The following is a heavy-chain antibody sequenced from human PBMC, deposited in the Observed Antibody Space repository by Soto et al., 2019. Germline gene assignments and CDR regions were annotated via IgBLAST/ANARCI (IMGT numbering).Heavy chain of an antibody. J-gene: IGHJ4*02. V-gene: IGHV1-69*05. Sequence: SVKVSCKASGGTFSSYGISWVRQAPGHGLEWMGEIIPILFTPNYAQKFQGRVTITTDESATIAYMELSSLALEDPAVYFCARRRSYQFDFWGQGTLVTVSS. CDR1: GGTFSSYG. CDR2: IIPILFTP. CDR3: ARRRSYQFDF. D-gene: IGHD1-26*01.